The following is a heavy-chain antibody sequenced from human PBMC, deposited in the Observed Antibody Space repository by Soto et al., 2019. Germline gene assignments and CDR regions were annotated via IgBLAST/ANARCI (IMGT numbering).Heavy chain of an antibody. CDR3: ARDSVLHTRPGIAVAGRDY. CDR1: GGPFSSYA. V-gene: IGHV1-69*06. J-gene: IGHJ4*02. Sequence: ASVEVCFKASGGPFSSYAISWVRQAPGQGLEWMGGIIPIFGTANYAQKFQGRVTITADKSTSTAYMELSSLRSEDTAVYYCARDSVLHTRPGIAVAGRDYWGQGTLVTVSS. CDR2: IIPIFGTA. D-gene: IGHD6-19*01.